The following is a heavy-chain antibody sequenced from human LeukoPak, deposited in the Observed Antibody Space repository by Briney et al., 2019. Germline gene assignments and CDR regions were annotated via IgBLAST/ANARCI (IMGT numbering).Heavy chain of an antibody. Sequence: SVKVSCKPSGGTFSRYAISWVRQAPGQGVEWMGGIIPISGTPNYAQKFQGRVTITADESTSTAYMELSSLRSEDTAVYYCARDHIVGAGYYYYYYMDVWGKGTTVTVSS. CDR1: GGTFSRYA. J-gene: IGHJ6*03. V-gene: IGHV1-69*01. CDR2: IIPISGTP. CDR3: ARDHIVGAGYYYYYYMDV. D-gene: IGHD1-26*01.